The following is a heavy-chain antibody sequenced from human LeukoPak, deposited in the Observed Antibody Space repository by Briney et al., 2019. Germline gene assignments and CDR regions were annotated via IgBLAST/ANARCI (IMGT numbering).Heavy chain of an antibody. V-gene: IGHV4-34*01. D-gene: IGHD3-10*01. CDR2: INHSGST. J-gene: IGHJ4*02. CDR1: GGSFSGYY. CDR3: ARGGAEPFFDY. Sequence: SETLSLTCAVYGGSFSGYYWIWIRQPPGKGLEWIGEINHSGSTNYNPSLKSRVTISVDTSKNQFSLKLSSVTAAGTAVYYCARGGAEPFFDYWGQGTLVTVSS.